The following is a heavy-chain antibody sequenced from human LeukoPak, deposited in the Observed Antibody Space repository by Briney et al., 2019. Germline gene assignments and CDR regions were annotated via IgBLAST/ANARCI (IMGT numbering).Heavy chain of an antibody. V-gene: IGHV3-33*01. J-gene: IGHJ4*02. CDR3: ARGAYYYDSSGYLKFDY. CDR2: IWYDGSNK. D-gene: IGHD3-22*01. CDR1: GFTFSRNG. Sequence: PGGSLRLSCAASGFTFSRNGMHWVRQAPGKGLEWVAVIWYDGSNKYYADSVKGRFTISRDNSKNTLYLQMNSLRAEDTAVYYCARGAYYYDSSGYLKFDYWGQGTLVTVSS.